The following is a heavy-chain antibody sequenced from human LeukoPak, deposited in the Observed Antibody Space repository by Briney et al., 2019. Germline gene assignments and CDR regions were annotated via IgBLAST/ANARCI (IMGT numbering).Heavy chain of an antibody. Sequence: GGSLRLSCAAPGFTFSSYWMHWVRQAPGKGLVWVSRINTDGSTTIYADSVKGRFTISRDNAKNTLYLQMNSLRDEDTAVYYCARDWYSGSQGYWGQGTLVTVSS. CDR2: INTDGSTT. CDR1: GFTFSSYW. J-gene: IGHJ4*02. D-gene: IGHD1-26*01. V-gene: IGHV3-74*01. CDR3: ARDWYSGSQGY.